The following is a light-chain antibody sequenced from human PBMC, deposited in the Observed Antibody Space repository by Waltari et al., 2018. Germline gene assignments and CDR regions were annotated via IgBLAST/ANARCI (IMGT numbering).Light chain of an antibody. CDR3: QSYDSSLSAV. V-gene: IGLV1-40*01. Sequence: QSVLTLPPSVSGAPGQRVTIPCTGSSSNIAAGYDVHWYQQLPGAAPKLLIYASSNRPSGVPDRFYGSRSGTSASLGSTGLQAEDEADYYCQSYDSSLSAVFGGGTKLTVL. CDR1: SSNIAAGYD. CDR2: ASS. J-gene: IGLJ3*02.